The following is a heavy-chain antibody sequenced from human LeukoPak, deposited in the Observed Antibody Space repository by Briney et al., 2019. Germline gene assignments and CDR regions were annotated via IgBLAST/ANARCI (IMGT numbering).Heavy chain of an antibody. CDR1: GGSISSSSYY. V-gene: IGHV4-39*01. D-gene: IGHD3-9*01. CDR3: ARQSPQWGWIFGQGNYFDY. Sequence: SETLSLTCTVSGGSISSSSYYWGWIRQPPGKGLEWIGSIYYSGSTYYNPSLKSRVTISVDTSKNQFSLKLSSVTAADTAVYYCARQSPQWGWIFGQGNYFDYWGQGTLVTVSS. J-gene: IGHJ4*02. CDR2: IYYSGST.